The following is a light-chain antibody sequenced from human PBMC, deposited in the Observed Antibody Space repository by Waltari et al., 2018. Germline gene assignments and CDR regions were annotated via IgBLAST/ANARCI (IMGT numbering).Light chain of an antibody. Sequence: DIQMTQSPSSLSASVGERVTVTCRASQGINKELNWYQQKPGKAPTLLIYAASSLQTGVSSRFSGSGSGTDFTLTISSLQPEDVATYYCQQDYTTPFTFGPGTKLDIK. CDR2: AAS. V-gene: IGKV1-27*01. CDR1: QGINKE. J-gene: IGKJ3*01. CDR3: QQDYTTPFT.